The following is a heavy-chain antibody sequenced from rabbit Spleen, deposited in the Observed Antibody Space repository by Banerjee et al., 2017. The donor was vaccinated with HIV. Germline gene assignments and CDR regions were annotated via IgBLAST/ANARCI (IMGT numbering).Heavy chain of an antibody. CDR2: IYVGSSANT. V-gene: IGHV1S45*01. CDR1: GFSFSGTYY. CDR3: AREPYFSGSL. D-gene: IGHD1-1*01. Sequence: QEQLVESGGDLVKPEGSLTLTCKASGFSFSGTYYMCWVRQAPGKGLEWIACIYVGSSANTYYASWAKGRFTISKTSSTTVTLQMTSLTGADTATYFCAREPYFSGSLWGPGTLVTVS. J-gene: IGHJ2*01.